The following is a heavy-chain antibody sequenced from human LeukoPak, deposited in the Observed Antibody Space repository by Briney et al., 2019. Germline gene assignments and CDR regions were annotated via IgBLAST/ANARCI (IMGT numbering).Heavy chain of an antibody. Sequence: SETLSLTCTVSGGSISSYYWSWIRQPPGKGLEWIGYIYYSGSTNYKPSLKSRVTISVDTSKNQFSLKLSSVTAADTAVYYCARRDDYGDYSFDLWGRGTLVTVSS. CDR3: ARRDDYGDYSFDL. CDR2: IYYSGST. CDR1: GGSISSYY. V-gene: IGHV4-59*01. J-gene: IGHJ2*01. D-gene: IGHD4-17*01.